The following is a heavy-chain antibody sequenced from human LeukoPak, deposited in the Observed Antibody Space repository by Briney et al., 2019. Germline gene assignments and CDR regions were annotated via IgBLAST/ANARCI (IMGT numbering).Heavy chain of an antibody. CDR1: GFTFSDYY. D-gene: IGHD3-10*01. CDR2: ISSSGSTI. Sequence: GGSLRLSCAASGFTFSDYYMSWIRQAPGKGLEWVSYISSSGSTIYYADSVKGRFTISRDNAKNSLYLQMNSLRAEDTAVYYCASGPPKEFGYYYYYYMDVWGKGTTVTVS. CDR3: ASGPPKEFGYYYYYYMDV. J-gene: IGHJ6*03. V-gene: IGHV3-11*04.